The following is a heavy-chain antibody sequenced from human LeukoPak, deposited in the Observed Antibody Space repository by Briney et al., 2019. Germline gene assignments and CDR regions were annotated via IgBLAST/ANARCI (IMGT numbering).Heavy chain of an antibody. CDR2: IIPFLGTT. Sequence: SVKVSCKASGGVFTTYTMSWVRQAPGQGLEWMGSIIPFLGTTNYAQKFQGRVTITADKSTSTAYMELSSLRSEDTAVYYCARVGDGYKNWFDPWGQGTLVTVSS. CDR1: GGVFTTYT. CDR3: ARVGDGYKNWFDP. D-gene: IGHD5-24*01. V-gene: IGHV1-69*08. J-gene: IGHJ5*02.